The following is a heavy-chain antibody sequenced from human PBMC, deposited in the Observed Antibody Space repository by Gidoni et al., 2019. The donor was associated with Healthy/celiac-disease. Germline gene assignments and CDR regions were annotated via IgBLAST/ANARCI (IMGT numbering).Heavy chain of an antibody. J-gene: IGHJ4*02. Sequence: EVQLVESGGGLVKPGGSLRLSCAASGFTFSNDWMSWVRQAPGKGLEWVGRIKSKTDGGTTDYAAPVKGRFTISRDDSKNTLYLQMNSLKTEDTAVYYCTTQYYYDSSGYYLGYFDYWGQGTLVTVSS. D-gene: IGHD3-22*01. V-gene: IGHV3-15*01. CDR2: IKSKTDGGTT. CDR3: TTQYYYDSSGYYLGYFDY. CDR1: GFTFSNDW.